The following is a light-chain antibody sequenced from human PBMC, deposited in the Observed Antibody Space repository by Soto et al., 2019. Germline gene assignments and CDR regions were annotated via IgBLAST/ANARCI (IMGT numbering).Light chain of an antibody. CDR2: AAS. V-gene: IGKV1-8*01. CDR3: QQYYSYPLIT. CDR1: QGISSY. Sequence: AIRMTQSPSSLSASTGDGVTITCRASQGISSYLAWYQQKPGKAPKLLIYAASTLQSGVPSRFSGSGSGTDFTLTISCLQSEDFATYYCQQYYSYPLITFGQGTRLEIK. J-gene: IGKJ5*01.